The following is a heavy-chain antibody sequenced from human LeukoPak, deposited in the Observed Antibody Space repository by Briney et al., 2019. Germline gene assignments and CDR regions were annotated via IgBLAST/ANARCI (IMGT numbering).Heavy chain of an antibody. CDR2: IKQDGSEK. CDR3: ARARSSYGYGDAFDI. J-gene: IGHJ3*02. D-gene: IGHD5-18*01. V-gene: IGHV3-7*01. Sequence: PGGSLRLSCAASGFTFSSYWMSWVRQAPGKGLEWVANIKQDGSEKYYVDSAKGRFTISRDNAKNSLYLQMNSLRAEDTAVYYCARARSSYGYGDAFDIWGQGTMVTVSS. CDR1: GFTFSSYW.